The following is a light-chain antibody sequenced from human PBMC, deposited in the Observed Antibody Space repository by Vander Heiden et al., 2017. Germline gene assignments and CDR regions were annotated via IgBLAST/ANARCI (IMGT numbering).Light chain of an antibody. V-gene: IGKV3-20*01. CDR1: QSVSSSY. Sequence: EVVLTQSPGTLSLLPGERATLSCRASQSVSSSYLAGYQHKPGQAPRLLIFATYSRATGIPDRFSGSGSGTDFTLTISRLEPEDSALYFCHQYGSAPRTFGQGTKVEI. CDR3: HQYGSAPRT. J-gene: IGKJ1*01. CDR2: ATY.